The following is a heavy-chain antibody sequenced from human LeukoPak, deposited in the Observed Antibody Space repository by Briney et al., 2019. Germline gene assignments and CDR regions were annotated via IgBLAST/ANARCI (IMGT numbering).Heavy chain of an antibody. V-gene: IGHV3-23*01. D-gene: IGHD2-21*02. Sequence: PGGSLRLSCTASGFTFGDYAMSWVRQAPGKGLEWLSVISGSGGNTHYADSVKGRFTISRDTSKNMLYLQIDSLTADDTAIYYCARRTITSGGDCLDYWGQGTLITVSS. CDR3: ARRTITSGGDCLDY. J-gene: IGHJ4*02. CDR2: ISGSGGNT. CDR1: GFTFGDYA.